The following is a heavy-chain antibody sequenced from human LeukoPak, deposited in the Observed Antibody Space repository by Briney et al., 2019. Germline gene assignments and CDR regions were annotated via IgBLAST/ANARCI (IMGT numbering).Heavy chain of an antibody. CDR2: ISGSGDST. V-gene: IGHV3-23*01. CDR1: GFTFSNYA. J-gene: IGHJ4*02. Sequence: GGSLRLSCAASGFTFSNYAMTWVRQAPGKGLEWVSAISGSGDSTYYADSVKGRFTISRDNSKNTLYLQMNSLRAEDTAVYYCARASFTTIFGASVDYWGQGTLVTVSS. CDR3: ARASFTTIFGASVDY. D-gene: IGHD3-3*01.